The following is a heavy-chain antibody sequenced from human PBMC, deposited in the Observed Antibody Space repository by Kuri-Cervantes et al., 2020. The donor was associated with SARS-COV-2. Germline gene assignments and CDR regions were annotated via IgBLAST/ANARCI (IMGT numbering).Heavy chain of an antibody. Sequence: SETLSLTCTVSGGSLGSGDYYWTWVRQPPGKGLEWIGNIYYSGSAFYNPSLKSRVTMSLDMSKSQFSLKLTSVTAADTAVYYCARDVAARYYFDYWGQGTLVTVSS. V-gene: IGHV4-30-4*08. D-gene: IGHD6-6*01. CDR3: ARDVAARYYFDY. CDR1: GGSLGSGDYY. J-gene: IGHJ4*02. CDR2: IYYSGSA.